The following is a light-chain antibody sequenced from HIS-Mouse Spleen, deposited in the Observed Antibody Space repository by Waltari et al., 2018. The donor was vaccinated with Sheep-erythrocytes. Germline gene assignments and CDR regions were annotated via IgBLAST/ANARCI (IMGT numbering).Light chain of an antibody. CDR2: EGS. Sequence: QSALTQPASVSGSPGQSITISCTGTSSDVGSYNLVSWYQPHPGKAPNLMIYEGSKRSSGVGKRCSGSKYGNTAALTIAGLQAEDEADYYCCSYAGSSTPWVFGGGTKLTVL. J-gene: IGLJ3*02. CDR3: CSYAGSSTPWV. V-gene: IGLV2-23*01. CDR1: SSDVGSYNL.